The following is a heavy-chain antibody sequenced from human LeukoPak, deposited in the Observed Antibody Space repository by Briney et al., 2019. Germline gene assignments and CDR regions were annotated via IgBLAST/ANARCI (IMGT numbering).Heavy chain of an antibody. CDR2: INHSGSA. V-gene: IGHV4-34*01. Sequence: SETLSLTCAVYGGSFSGYYWSWIRQPPGKGLEWIGEINHSGSANYNPSLKSRVTISVDTSKNQFSLKLSSVTAEDTAVYYCARGNLGGDYWGQGTLVTVSS. J-gene: IGHJ4*02. CDR1: GGSFSGYY. D-gene: IGHD1-26*01. CDR3: ARGNLGGDY.